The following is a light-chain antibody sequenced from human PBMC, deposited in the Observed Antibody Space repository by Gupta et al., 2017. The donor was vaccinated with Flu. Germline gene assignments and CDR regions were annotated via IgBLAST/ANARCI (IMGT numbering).Light chain of an antibody. CDR3: AAWDDSLNGLWV. V-gene: IGLV1-44*01. CDR1: SSNIGRNV. J-gene: IGLJ3*02. Sequence: SSNIGRNVVSWYQHVPGRAPKLLIYNDSQRPSGVPDRFSGSKSGTSASLAISGLQSEDDADYYCAAWDDSLNGLWVFGGGTQLTVL. CDR2: NDS.